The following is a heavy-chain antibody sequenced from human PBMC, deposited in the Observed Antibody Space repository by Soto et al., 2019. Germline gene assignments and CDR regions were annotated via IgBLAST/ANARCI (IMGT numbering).Heavy chain of an antibody. V-gene: IGHV4-30-4*01. Sequence: SETLSLTCTVSGDSISSPDYYWSWICQAPGKGLELIGYVYYRGSIYYTPSFESRVSISIDTSKNQFSLRLTSVTAADSAVYFCARVTFTPNWFDSWGQGILVTVSS. J-gene: IGHJ5*01. CDR3: ARVTFTPNWFDS. D-gene: IGHD3-16*01. CDR1: GDSISSPDYY. CDR2: VYYRGSI.